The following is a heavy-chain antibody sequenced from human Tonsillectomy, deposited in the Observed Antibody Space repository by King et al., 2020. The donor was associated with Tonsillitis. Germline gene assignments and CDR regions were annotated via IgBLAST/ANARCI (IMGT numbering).Heavy chain of an antibody. CDR3: ARAGFCDSTSCYRYYYYMDV. J-gene: IGHJ6*03. V-gene: IGHV3-30-3*01. Sequence: HVQLVESGGGVVQPGRSLRLSCAASGFTFTTYAMHWVRQAPGKGLEWVAFISYDGSNNSYTDSVKGRYTISRDNSKNTLYLQMNSLSAEETAVYYCARAGFCDSTSCYRYYYYMDVWGKGTTVTVSS. CDR2: ISYDGSNN. D-gene: IGHD2-2*01. CDR1: GFTFTTYA.